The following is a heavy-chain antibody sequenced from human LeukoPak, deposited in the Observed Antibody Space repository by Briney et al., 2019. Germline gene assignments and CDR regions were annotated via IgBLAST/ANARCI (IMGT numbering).Heavy chain of an antibody. D-gene: IGHD5-12*01. CDR3: AKAGYSGYSYEEFDS. J-gene: IGHJ4*02. CDR2: THYDGSLK. V-gene: IGHV3-30*02. CDR1: GFTFSNYA. Sequence: GGSLRLSCAASGFTFSNYAMHWVRQAPDKGLEWVSFTHYDGSLKYYADSVKGRFSISRDNSKNTLYLQMNSLRAEDTAVYYCAKAGYSGYSYEEFDSWGQGTLVTVSS.